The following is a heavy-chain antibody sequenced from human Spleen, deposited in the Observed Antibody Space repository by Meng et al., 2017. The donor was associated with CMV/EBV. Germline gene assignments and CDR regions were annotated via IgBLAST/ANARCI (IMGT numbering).Heavy chain of an antibody. Sequence: QGQLMLEGAGLVKPSRTLSLTWIVFVGSFSSGGYYWSWIRQPPGKGLEWIGYIYYSGSTYYNPSLKSRVTISVDTYKNQFSLKLSSVTAADTAVYYCARGRDPQYYYDSSGPDYWGQGTLVTVSS. D-gene: IGHD3-22*01. J-gene: IGHJ4*02. CDR2: IYYSGST. CDR1: VGSFSSGGYY. V-gene: IGHV4-30-4*08. CDR3: ARGRDPQYYYDSSGPDY.